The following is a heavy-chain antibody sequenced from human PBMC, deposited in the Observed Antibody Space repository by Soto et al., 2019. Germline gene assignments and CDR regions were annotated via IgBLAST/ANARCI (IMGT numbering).Heavy chain of an antibody. CDR3: ARSIVVVPAAMLYYYGMDV. J-gene: IGHJ6*02. V-gene: IGHV1-69*01. D-gene: IGHD2-2*01. CDR1: GGTFSSYA. CDR2: IIPIFGTA. Sequence: QVQLVQSGAEVKKPGSSVKVSCKASGGTFSSYAISWVRQAPGQGLEWMGGIIPIFGTANYAQKFQGRGTITADESTSTAYMELSSLRSEDTAVYYCARSIVVVPAAMLYYYGMDVWGQGTTVTVSS.